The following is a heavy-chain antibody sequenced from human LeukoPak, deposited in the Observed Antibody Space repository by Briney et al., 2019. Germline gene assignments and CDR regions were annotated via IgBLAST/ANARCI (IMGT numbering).Heavy chain of an antibody. CDR2: IRGGGDST. Sequence: PGGSLRLSCAASGFTFNNYAMSWVRQAPGKGLEWVSGIRGGGDSTYDADFVKGRFTISRDNSKNTLYLQMNSLRAADTAVYYCAKNGGSGSYPPFDYWDQGTLVTVSS. D-gene: IGHD3-10*01. CDR3: AKNGGSGSYPPFDY. V-gene: IGHV3-23*01. J-gene: IGHJ4*02. CDR1: GFTFNNYA.